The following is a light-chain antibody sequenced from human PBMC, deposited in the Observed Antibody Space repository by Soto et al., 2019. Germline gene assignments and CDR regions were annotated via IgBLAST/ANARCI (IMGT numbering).Light chain of an antibody. CDR2: AAS. Sequence: DIQMTQSPSSLSASVGDRVTITCRASQSISSYLNWYQQNPGKAPKLLIYAASSLQSGVPSRFSGSGSGTDFTLTISSLQPEDFATYYCQQSYSPLTFGGGTKVDIK. CDR1: QSISSY. V-gene: IGKV1-39*01. J-gene: IGKJ4*01. CDR3: QQSYSPLT.